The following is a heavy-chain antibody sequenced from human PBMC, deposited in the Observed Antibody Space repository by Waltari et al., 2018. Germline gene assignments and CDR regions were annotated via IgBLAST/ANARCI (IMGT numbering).Heavy chain of an antibody. CDR3: ARDPRWLVPY. J-gene: IGHJ4*02. CDR1: GGSISSSSYY. CDR2: IYYSGST. V-gene: IGHV4-39*07. D-gene: IGHD6-19*01. Sequence: QLQLQESGPGLVKPSETLSLTCPVSGGSISSSSYYWGWIRQPPGKGLGWIGSIYYSGSTYYNPSLKSRVTISVDTSKNQFSLKLSSVTAADTAVYYCARDPRWLVPYWGQGTLVTVSS.